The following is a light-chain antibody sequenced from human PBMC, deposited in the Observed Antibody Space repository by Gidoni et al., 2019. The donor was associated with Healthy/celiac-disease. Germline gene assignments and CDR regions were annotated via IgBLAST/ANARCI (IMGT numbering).Light chain of an antibody. CDR1: QSVLYSSNNKNY. J-gene: IGKJ2*04. Sequence: DILMTQPPDSLAVSLGERATINCKSSQSVLYSSNNKNYLAWYQQKPGQPPKLLIYWASTRESGVPDRFSGSGSGTDFTLTISSLQAEDVAVYYCQQYYSTPCSFGQGTKLEIK. CDR3: QQYYSTPCS. CDR2: WAS. V-gene: IGKV4-1*01.